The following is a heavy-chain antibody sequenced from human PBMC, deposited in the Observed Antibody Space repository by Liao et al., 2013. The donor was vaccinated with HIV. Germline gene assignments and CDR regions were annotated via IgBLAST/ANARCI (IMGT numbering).Heavy chain of an antibody. CDR1: GGSFNDHY. Sequence: QGQLQQWGAGLLKPSETLSLTCAVYGGSFNDHYWSWIRQSPGKGLSGLGKSTRVEEPTTARHSRGEPIISADTSKNQFSLRLSSVTAADTALYYCARESTFHEGSSDSHHPRWYFDLWGHGNLVTVSS. CDR3: ARESTFHEGSSDSHHPRWYFDL. V-gene: IGHV4-34*01. J-gene: IGHJ2*01. D-gene: IGHD6-13*01. CDR2: STRVEEP.